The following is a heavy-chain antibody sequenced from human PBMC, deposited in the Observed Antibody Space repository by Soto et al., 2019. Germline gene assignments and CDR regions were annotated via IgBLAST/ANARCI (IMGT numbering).Heavy chain of an antibody. J-gene: IGHJ4*02. V-gene: IGHV3-74*01. CDR3: ARASSSWYVSFDY. Sequence: GGSLRLSCAASGFTFSSNWMHWVRQAPGKGLVWVSRINSDGSIASYADCVKGRFTISRDNAKNTLYLQLNSLRAEDTAVYYCARASSSWYVSFDYWGQGMLVTVSS. CDR2: INSDGSIA. CDR1: GFTFSSNW. D-gene: IGHD6-13*01.